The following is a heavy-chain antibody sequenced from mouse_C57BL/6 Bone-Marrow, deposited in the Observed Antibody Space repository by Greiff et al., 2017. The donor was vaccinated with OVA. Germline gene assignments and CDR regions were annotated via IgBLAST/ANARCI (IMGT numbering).Heavy chain of an antibody. J-gene: IGHJ3*01. V-gene: IGHV1-53*01. Sequence: QVQLQQPGTELVKPGASVKLSCKASGYTFTSYWLHWVKQRPGQGLEWIGNINPSNGGTNYNEKFKSKATMTVDKSYSTAYMQLSSLTSEDSAVDYCARIGSSYEFAYWGQGTLVTVSA. CDR3: ARIGSSYEFAY. D-gene: IGHD1-1*01. CDR1: GYTFTSYW. CDR2: INPSNGGT.